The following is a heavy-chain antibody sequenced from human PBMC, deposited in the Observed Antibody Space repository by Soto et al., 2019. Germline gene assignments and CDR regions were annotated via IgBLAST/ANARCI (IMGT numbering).Heavy chain of an antibody. Sequence: QVYLVQSGAEVKKPGSSVKVSCKALRGTFTNYAFSWVRQAPGQGLEWMGGIMPFFGSGNYAQKFQGRINITAHDSTSSVYLELTSLRSEDTAVYYCARDRAGYYSHFVYWGQGTLVTVSS. J-gene: IGHJ4*02. V-gene: IGHV1-69*01. CDR3: ARDRAGYYSHFVY. CDR2: IMPFFGSG. D-gene: IGHD3-22*01. CDR1: RGTFTNYA.